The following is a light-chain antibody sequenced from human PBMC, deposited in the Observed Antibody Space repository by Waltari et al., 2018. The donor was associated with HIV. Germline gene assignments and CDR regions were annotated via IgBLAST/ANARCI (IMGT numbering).Light chain of an antibody. J-gene: IGKJ3*01. V-gene: IGKV1-16*01. Sequence: DIQMTQSSSSLSASVGDRVTITCRASQDITNYLAWFQQKPGKAPKSLIHAASSLQSGVPSRFSGSGSGTDFILTINSLQPEDSATYFCQQYGAYPFTFGPGTKVHIK. CDR1: QDITNY. CDR2: AAS. CDR3: QQYGAYPFT.